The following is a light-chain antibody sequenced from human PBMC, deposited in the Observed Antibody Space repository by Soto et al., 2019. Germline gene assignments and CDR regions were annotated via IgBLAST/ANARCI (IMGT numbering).Light chain of an antibody. V-gene: IGKV1-5*03. CDR3: QQSHSYPWT. CDR2: MAS. CDR1: QSISPY. Sequence: GDRVTITCRASQSISPYLAWYQQKPGKAPKLLIYMASSLQSGVPSRFSGSGSGTEFTLTISSLQSDDFATYCYQQSHSYPWTFGQGTQVDIK. J-gene: IGKJ1*01.